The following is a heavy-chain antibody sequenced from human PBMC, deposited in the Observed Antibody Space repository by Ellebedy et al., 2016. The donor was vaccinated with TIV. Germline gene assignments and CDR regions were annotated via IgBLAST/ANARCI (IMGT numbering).Heavy chain of an antibody. J-gene: IGHJ3*02. CDR1: GSSISSYY. Sequence: SETLSLTCTVSGSSISSYYWSWIRQPPGKGLEWIGYIYYSGSTYYNPSLKSLVTISVDTSKNQFSLKLSSVTAADTAVYYCARAGYRNDAFAIWGQGTMVTVSS. V-gene: IGHV4-59*12. D-gene: IGHD5-18*01. CDR3: ARAGYRNDAFAI. CDR2: IYYSGST.